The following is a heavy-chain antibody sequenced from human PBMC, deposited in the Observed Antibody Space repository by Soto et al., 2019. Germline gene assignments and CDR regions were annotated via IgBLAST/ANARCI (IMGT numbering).Heavy chain of an antibody. CDR1: GGSISSYY. CDR3: AREALIFGVPISRDYYYGMDV. J-gene: IGHJ6*02. V-gene: IGHV4-59*01. D-gene: IGHD3-3*01. CDR2: IYYSGST. Sequence: QVQLQESGPGLVKPSETLSLTCTVSGGSISSYYWSWIRQPPGKGLEWIGYIYYSGSTNYNPSLKSRVTISVDTSKNQFSLKLSSVTAADTAVYYCAREALIFGVPISRDYYYGMDVWGQGATVTVSS.